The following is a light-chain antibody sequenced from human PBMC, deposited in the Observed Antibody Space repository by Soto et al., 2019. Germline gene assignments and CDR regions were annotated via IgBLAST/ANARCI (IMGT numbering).Light chain of an antibody. Sequence: QSVLTQPPSASGTPGQRVTISCSGSSSNIGNDYVHWYQQFPGTAPKLLIYRNNQRPSGVPDRFSGSKSGTSASLAISGLRPEDEADYYCVGWDTSLSGHWVFGGGTKLTVL. CDR2: RNN. CDR3: VGWDTSLSGHWV. J-gene: IGLJ3*02. V-gene: IGLV1-47*01. CDR1: SSNIGNDY.